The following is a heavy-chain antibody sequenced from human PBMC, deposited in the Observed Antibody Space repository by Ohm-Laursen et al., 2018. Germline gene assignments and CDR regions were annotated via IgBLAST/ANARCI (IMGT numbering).Heavy chain of an antibody. CDR1: GGSFNSGDYY. CDR3: ARVNFLLGGYYYGMDV. J-gene: IGHJ6*02. Sequence: SDTLSLTCTVSGGSFNSGDYYWTWIRQHPGKGLEWIGYIYYSGSTNYNPSLKSRVTISVDTTKNQFSLKLSSVTAADTAVYYCARVNFLLGGYYYGMDVWGQGATVTVSS. CDR2: IYYSGST. D-gene: IGHD3-16*01. V-gene: IGHV4-61*08.